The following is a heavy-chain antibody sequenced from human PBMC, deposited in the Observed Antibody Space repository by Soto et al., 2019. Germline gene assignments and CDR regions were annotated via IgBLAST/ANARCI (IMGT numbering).Heavy chain of an antibody. CDR2: INPGSGDT. Sequence: ASVKVSCKASGYSFTNNDVSWVRQATGQGLEWMGWINPGSGDTGYAQKFQGRVTMTRDISIATAYMELSSLRSDDTAIYFCARMATFGSLNWFDPWGQGTQVTVSS. J-gene: IGHJ5*02. V-gene: IGHV1-8*01. CDR1: GYSFTNND. CDR3: ARMATFGSLNWFDP. D-gene: IGHD3-16*01.